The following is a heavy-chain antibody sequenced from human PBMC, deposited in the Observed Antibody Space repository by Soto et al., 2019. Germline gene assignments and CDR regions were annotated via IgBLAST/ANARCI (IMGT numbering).Heavy chain of an antibody. D-gene: IGHD3-10*01. CDR1: GGSISSYY. J-gene: IGHJ6*02. Sequence: PSETLSLTCTVSGGSISSYYWSWIRQPPGKGLEWIGYIYYSGSTNYNPSLKSRVTISVDTSKNQFSLKLSSVTAADTAVYYCARGVGGFGELSGDYYYYYYGMDVWGQGTTVTVSS. V-gene: IGHV4-59*01. CDR2: IYYSGST. CDR3: ARGVGGFGELSGDYYYYYYGMDV.